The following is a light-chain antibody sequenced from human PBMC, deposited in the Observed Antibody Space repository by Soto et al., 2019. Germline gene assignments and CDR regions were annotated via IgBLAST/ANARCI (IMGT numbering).Light chain of an antibody. V-gene: IGKV3-11*01. Sequence: EIVLTQSPVTLSLSPGQRATLSCRASQSVSSYLAWYQQKPGQAPRLLIYDASNRATGIPPRFSGYGSGTDFTLTISSLEPEDFVVYYCQQRSDWPVTFGQGTRVEIK. CDR3: QQRSDWPVT. CDR1: QSVSSY. J-gene: IGKJ1*01. CDR2: DAS.